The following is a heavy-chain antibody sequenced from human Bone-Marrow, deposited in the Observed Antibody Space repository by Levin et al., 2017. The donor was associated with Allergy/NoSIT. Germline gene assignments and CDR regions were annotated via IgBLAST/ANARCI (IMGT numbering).Heavy chain of an antibody. J-gene: IGHJ4*02. CDR1: GFTFDDYT. CDR2: INWDGGGT. CDR3: AKGEFWTGAGAIDY. V-gene: IGHV3-43*01. Sequence: GESLKISCAASGFTFDDYTMHWVRQAPGKGLEWVSLINWDGGGTYYADSVKGRFTISRDNSENSLYLEMNSLRTEDTALYYCAKGEFWTGAGAIDYWGQGTLVTVSS. D-gene: IGHD3-10*01.